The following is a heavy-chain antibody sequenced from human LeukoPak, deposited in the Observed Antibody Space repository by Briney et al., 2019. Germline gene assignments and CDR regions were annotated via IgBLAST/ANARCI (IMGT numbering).Heavy chain of an antibody. V-gene: IGHV3-74*01. J-gene: IGHJ1*01. CDR2: IKSDGGT. CDR1: GFTFSTYW. CDR3: ARAPSEIGGYYPEYFRH. D-gene: IGHD3-22*01. Sequence: GGSLRLSCAASGFTFSTYWMHWVRQAPGKGLVWVSRIKSDGGTNYADSVKGRFTISRDKAKKTVSLQMNSLRPEDTGVYYCARAPSEIGGYYPEYFRHWGQGTLVTVSS.